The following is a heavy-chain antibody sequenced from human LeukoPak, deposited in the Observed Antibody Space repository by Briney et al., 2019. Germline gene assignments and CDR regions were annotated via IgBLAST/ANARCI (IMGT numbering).Heavy chain of an antibody. CDR2: ISYDGSNK. D-gene: IGHD5-12*01. J-gene: IGHJ4*02. Sequence: GGSLRLSCAASGFTFSSYGMHWVRQAPGKGLEWVAVISYDGSNKYYADSVKGRFTISRDNSKNTLYLQMNSLRAEDTAVYYCAKDPRVAPENYFDYWGQGTLVTVSS. CDR1: GFTFSSYG. V-gene: IGHV3-30*18. CDR3: AKDPRVAPENYFDY.